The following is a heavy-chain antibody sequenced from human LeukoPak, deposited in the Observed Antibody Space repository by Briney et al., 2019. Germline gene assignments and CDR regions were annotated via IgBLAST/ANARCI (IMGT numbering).Heavy chain of an antibody. CDR3: AREGTPAGAFHI. J-gene: IGHJ3*02. CDR2: IYYSGST. D-gene: IGHD1-7*01. CDR1: GGSISSYY. V-gene: IGHV4-59*01. Sequence: SETLSLTCTVSGGSISSYYWSWIRQPPGKGLEWIGYIYYSGSTNYNPSLKSRVTISVDTSKSQFSLKLSSVTAADTAVYYCAREGTPAGAFHIWGQGTMVTVSS.